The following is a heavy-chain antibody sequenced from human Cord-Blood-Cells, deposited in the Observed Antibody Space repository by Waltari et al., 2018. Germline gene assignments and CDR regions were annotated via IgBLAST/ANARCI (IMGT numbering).Heavy chain of an antibody. D-gene: IGHD3-3*01. V-gene: IGHV1-69*01. CDR2: IIPIFGTA. J-gene: IGHJ4*02. CDR1: GGTFSSYA. CDR3: AREPLITIFGVVNYFDY. Sequence: QVQLVQSGAEVKKPGSSVKVSCKASGGTFSSYAISWVRQAPGQGLEWVGGIIPIFGTANYAQKVQGRVTLTADESTSTAYMELSSLRSEDTAVYYCAREPLITIFGVVNYFDYWGQGTLVTVSS.